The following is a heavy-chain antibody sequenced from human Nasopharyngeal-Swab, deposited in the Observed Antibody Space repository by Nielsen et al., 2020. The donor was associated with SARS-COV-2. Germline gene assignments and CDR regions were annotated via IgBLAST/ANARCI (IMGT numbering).Heavy chain of an antibody. CDR3: ARDNGKGAWDV. J-gene: IGHJ6*02. Sequence: WVRQAPGQGLEWMGRIIPHSGGTNVAQKFQGRVTITSETSTSTAYMEVSRLTSDDTATYFCARDNGKGAWDVWCQGTAVTVSS. V-gene: IGHV1-2*06. CDR2: IIPHSGGT. D-gene: IGHD2-8*01.